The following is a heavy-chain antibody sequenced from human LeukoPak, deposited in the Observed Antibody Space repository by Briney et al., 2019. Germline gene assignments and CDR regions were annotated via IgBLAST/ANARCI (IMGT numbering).Heavy chain of an antibody. CDR3: ARVSPAVGAFDL. J-gene: IGHJ3*01. CDR1: GGSISSYY. Sequence: PSETLSLTCTVSGGSISSYYWSWIRQPPGKGLEWIAYFYYSGSNNFNPSLKSRVTISGDTSKNQFSLKLRSVTAADTAIYYSARVSPAVGAFDLWGRGTMVTVSS. V-gene: IGHV4-59*01. CDR2: FYYSGSN. D-gene: IGHD6-13*01.